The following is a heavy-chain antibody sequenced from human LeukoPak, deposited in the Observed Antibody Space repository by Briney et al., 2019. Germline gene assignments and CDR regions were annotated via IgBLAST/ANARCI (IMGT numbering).Heavy chain of an antibody. CDR2: IYNSGST. Sequence: SETLSLICSVSGGSVSSYFWNWIRQPPGKGLEWIGDIYNSGSTNYSPSLKGRVSILLDTSRNQFSLKLSSVTAADTAVYFCARGRRYSGRHDALDIWGQGTMVTVSS. CDR1: GGSVSSYF. CDR3: ARGRRYSGRHDALDI. J-gene: IGHJ3*02. V-gene: IGHV4-59*02. D-gene: IGHD1-26*01.